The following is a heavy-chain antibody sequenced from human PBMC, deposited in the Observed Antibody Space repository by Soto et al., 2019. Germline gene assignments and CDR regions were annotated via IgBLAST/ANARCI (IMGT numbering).Heavy chain of an antibody. Sequence: QVQLQESGPGLVKPSQTLSLTCTVSGGSISSGDYYWSWIRQPPGKGLEWIGYIYYSGSTYYNSSLXXRXTXLVDTSKNQFSLNLSYVTDADTAVYYCARGWLKYDYWGQGTLVTVSS. V-gene: IGHV4-30-4*01. CDR1: GGSISSGDYY. CDR2: IYYSGST. CDR3: ARGWLKYDY. J-gene: IGHJ4*02. D-gene: IGHD5-12*01.